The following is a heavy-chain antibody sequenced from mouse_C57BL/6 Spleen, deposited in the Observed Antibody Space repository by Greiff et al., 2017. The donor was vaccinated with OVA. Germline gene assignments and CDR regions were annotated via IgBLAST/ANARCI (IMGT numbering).Heavy chain of an antibody. D-gene: IGHD2-1*01. CDR1: GYTFTSYW. J-gene: IGHJ2*01. Sequence: QVQLQQPGAELVRPGSSVKLSCKASGYTFTSYWMDWVKQRPGQGLEWIGNIYPSDSETHYNQKFKDKATLTVDKSSSTAYMQLSSLTSEDSAVYYSARWGKLDYWGQGTTLTVSS. V-gene: IGHV1-61*01. CDR2: IYPSDSET. CDR3: ARWGKLDY.